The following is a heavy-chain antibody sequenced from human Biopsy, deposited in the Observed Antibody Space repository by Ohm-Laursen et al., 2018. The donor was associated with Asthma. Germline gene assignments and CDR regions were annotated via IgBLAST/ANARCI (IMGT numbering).Heavy chain of an antibody. Sequence: SVKVSCKSFGGTFNTYVIGWVRQAPGQGLEWMGGINSVFGTTTYPQKFQDRVTITADDSTSTVYMELSSLRSEDTAVYYCARKAGPCISRTCYSLDFWGQGTLVTVSS. V-gene: IGHV1-69*13. CDR2: INSVFGTT. J-gene: IGHJ4*02. CDR3: ARKAGPCISRTCYSLDF. CDR1: GGTFNTYV. D-gene: IGHD2-2*01.